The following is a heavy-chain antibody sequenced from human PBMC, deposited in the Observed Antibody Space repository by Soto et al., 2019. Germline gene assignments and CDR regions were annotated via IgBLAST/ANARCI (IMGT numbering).Heavy chain of an antibody. CDR1: GFTVTDIY. J-gene: IGHJ3*02. CDR2: IYKDFT. V-gene: IGHV3-66*01. CDR3: AREPRDCSGGSCSIMGDAFDI. D-gene: IGHD2-15*01. Sequence: EVQLVESGGGLVQPGGSLRLSCVASGFTVTDIYMNWVRQAPGKGLEWVSVIYKDFTDYADFVRGRFSVSTDTSKNALYLQLDNLRAEDTAVYYCAREPRDCSGGSCSIMGDAFDIWGQGSMVTVSS.